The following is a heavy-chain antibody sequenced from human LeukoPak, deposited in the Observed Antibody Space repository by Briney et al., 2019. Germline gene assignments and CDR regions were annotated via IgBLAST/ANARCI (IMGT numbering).Heavy chain of an antibody. CDR3: ANGGYSGYDSVY. J-gene: IGHJ4*02. CDR1: GLTFSSYG. CDR2: ISYDGSNK. V-gene: IGHV3-30*18. D-gene: IGHD5-12*01. Sequence: PGRSLRLSCAASGLTFSSYGMHWVRQAPGKGLEWVAVISYDGSNKYYADSVKGRFTISRDNSKNTLYLQMNSLRAEDTAVYYCANGGYSGYDSVYWGQGTLVTVSS.